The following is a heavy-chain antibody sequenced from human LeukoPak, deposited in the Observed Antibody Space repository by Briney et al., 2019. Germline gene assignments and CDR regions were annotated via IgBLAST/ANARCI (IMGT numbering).Heavy chain of an antibody. J-gene: IGHJ6*02. D-gene: IGHD4-17*01. V-gene: IGHV4-38-2*02. CDR2: IYYSGST. Sequence: SETLSLTCTVSGYSISSGYYWGWIRQPPGKGLEWIGSIYYSGSTYYNPSLKSRLTISVDTSKNQFSLKLSSVTAADTAVYYCARAMRMTTVTTDYYYGMDVWGQGTTVTVSS. CDR1: GYSISSGYY. CDR3: ARAMRMTTVTTDYYYGMDV.